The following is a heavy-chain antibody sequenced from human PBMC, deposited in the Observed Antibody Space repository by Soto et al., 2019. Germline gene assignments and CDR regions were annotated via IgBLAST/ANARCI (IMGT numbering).Heavy chain of an antibody. D-gene: IGHD3-22*01. CDR1: GGTFSSYS. CDR3: ASSPTGGSSGSDNWFDP. V-gene: IGHV1-69*13. CDR2: IIPIFGTA. Sequence: SVKVSCKSSGGTFSSYSMSWVRQAPGQGLECVGGIIPIFGTANDAQKFQGRVTITADESTSTAYMELSSLRSEDTAVYYCASSPTGGSSGSDNWFDPWGQGTLVTFSS. J-gene: IGHJ5*02.